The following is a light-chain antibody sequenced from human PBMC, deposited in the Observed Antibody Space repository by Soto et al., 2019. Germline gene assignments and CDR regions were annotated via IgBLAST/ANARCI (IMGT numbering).Light chain of an antibody. CDR1: QSVSTY. Sequence: EIVVTQSPATLYLSPGERATLSCRASQSVSTYVAWFQHKLGQAPRLLIYDASYRAIGVPARFSGGESGSDFTLTIRSLEPEDFAVYYCQQRSNWPGTFGRGTKRDIK. V-gene: IGKV3-11*01. CDR2: DAS. CDR3: QQRSNWPGT. J-gene: IGKJ2*01.